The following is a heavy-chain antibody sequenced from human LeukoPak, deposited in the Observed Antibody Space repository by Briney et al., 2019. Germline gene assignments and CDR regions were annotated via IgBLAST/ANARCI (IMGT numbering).Heavy chain of an antibody. CDR1: GYTFTSYG. Sequence: ASVKVSCKASGYTFTSYGISWVRQAPGQGLEWMGWISAYNGNTNYAQKLQGRVTMTTDTSTSTANMELRSLRSDDTAVYYCARDNGYYYDSSGYPSDYWGQGTLVTVSS. D-gene: IGHD3-22*01. CDR3: ARDNGYYYDSSGYPSDY. V-gene: IGHV1-18*01. J-gene: IGHJ4*02. CDR2: ISAYNGNT.